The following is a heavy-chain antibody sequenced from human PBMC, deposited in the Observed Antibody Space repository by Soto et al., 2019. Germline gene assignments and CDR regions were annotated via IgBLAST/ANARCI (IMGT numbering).Heavy chain of an antibody. V-gene: IGHV1-2*02. Sequence: ASVKVSCKASGYTFTGYYIHWVRQAPGQGLEWMGWINPNNGGTNYAQKFQGRVTMTRDTSISTAYMELSRLRSDDTAVYYCARDSLGADYYGMDVWGQGTTVTVSS. CDR3: ARDSLGADYYGMDV. J-gene: IGHJ6*02. CDR2: INPNNGGT. CDR1: GYTFTGYY.